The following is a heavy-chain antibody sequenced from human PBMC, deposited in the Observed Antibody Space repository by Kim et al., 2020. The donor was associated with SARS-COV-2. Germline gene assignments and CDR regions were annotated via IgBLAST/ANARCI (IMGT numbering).Heavy chain of an antibody. CDR3: ARQPVVVSENWFDP. V-gene: IGHV5-51*01. Sequence: SPSFQGQVTISADKSISTAYLQWSSLKASDTAMYYCARQPVVVSENWFDPWGQGTLVTVSS. D-gene: IGHD2-21*01. J-gene: IGHJ5*02.